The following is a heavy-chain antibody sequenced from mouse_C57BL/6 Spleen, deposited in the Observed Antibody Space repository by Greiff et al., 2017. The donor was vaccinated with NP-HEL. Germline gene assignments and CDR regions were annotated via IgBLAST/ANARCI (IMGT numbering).Heavy chain of an antibody. J-gene: IGHJ4*01. CDR1: GFTFTDYY. Sequence: EVQLVESGGGLVQPGGSLSLSCAASGFTFTDYYMSWVRQPPGKALEWLGFIRHKANGYTTVYSASVKGRFTISRDNSQSILYLQMNALRAEDSATYYCARGPDDYDEDYYAMDYWGQGTSVTVSS. CDR3: ARGPDDYDEDYYAMDY. CDR2: IRHKANGYTT. V-gene: IGHV7-3*01. D-gene: IGHD2-4*01.